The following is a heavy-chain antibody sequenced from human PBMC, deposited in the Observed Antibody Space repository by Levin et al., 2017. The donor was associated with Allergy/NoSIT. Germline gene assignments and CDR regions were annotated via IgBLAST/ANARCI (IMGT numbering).Heavy chain of an antibody. V-gene: IGHV3-74*01. D-gene: IGHD2-15*01. CDR3: AREGYCSGGSCYEPIDY. J-gene: IGHJ4*02. CDR2: IDSDGSTT. Sequence: LSGGSLRLSCAASGFTFSSYSMHWVRQAPGKGLVWVSRIDSDGSTTSYADSLKGRFTISRDNAKNTLYLQMNSLRAEDTAVYYCAREGYCSGGSCYEPIDYWGQGTLVTVSS. CDR1: GFTFSSYS.